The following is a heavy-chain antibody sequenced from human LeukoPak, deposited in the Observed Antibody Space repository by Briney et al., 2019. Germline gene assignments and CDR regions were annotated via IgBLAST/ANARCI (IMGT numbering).Heavy chain of an antibody. D-gene: IGHD3-22*01. CDR1: GGSISSYY. J-gene: IGHJ2*01. CDR2: ISHRGST. Sequence: SETLSLTCSVSGGSISSYYWSWLRQPPGKGLEWIGYISHRGSTNYNPSLKSRVTISVDTSRNQFSLKLSSVTAADTAGYYCARDIRFYDRSGYLYWYLDLWGRGALVTVSS. CDR3: ARDIRFYDRSGYLYWYLDL. V-gene: IGHV4-59*01.